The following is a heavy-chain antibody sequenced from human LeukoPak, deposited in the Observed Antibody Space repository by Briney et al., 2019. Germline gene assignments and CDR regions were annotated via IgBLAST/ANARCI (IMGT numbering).Heavy chain of an antibody. CDR1: GFTFSSYA. Sequence: LRLSCAASGFTFSSYAMSWVRQAPGKGLEWIGYIYHSGSTYYNPSLKSRVTISVDRSKNQFSLKLSSVTAADTAVYYCARGTSYCTNGVCYREGMDVWGQGTAVTVSS. D-gene: IGHD2-8*01. CDR3: ARGTSYCTNGVCYREGMDV. J-gene: IGHJ6*02. CDR2: IYHSGST. V-gene: IGHV4-30-2*01.